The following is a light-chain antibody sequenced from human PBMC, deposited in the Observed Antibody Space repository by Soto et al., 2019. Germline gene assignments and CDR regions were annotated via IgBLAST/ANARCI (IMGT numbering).Light chain of an antibody. Sequence: QSALTQPASVSGSPGQSITISCTGTSSDVGSYNLVSWYQQHPGKAPKLMIYEGSKRPSGVSNRFSGSKSGNTASLTISGLQAEDEADYYCCSYAGSSPYVFGTGT. CDR3: CSYAGSSPYV. J-gene: IGLJ1*01. CDR2: EGS. V-gene: IGLV2-23*01. CDR1: SSDVGSYNL.